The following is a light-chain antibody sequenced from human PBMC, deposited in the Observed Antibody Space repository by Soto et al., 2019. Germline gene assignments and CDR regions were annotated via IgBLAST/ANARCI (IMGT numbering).Light chain of an antibody. Sequence: QSALTQPASVSGSPGQSITISCTGTSSDVGAYNYVSWYQQHPGKAPKLMIFEVSDRPSGVSNRFSGSKSGNTASLTISGPHAEDEADYYCSSYTSSNTLVFGGGTKLTVL. CDR3: SSYTSSNTLV. V-gene: IGLV2-14*01. CDR2: EVS. CDR1: SSDVGAYNY. J-gene: IGLJ2*01.